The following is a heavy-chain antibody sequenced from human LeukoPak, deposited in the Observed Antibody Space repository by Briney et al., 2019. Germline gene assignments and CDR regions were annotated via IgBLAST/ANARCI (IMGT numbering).Heavy chain of an antibody. CDR3: ARHPIGSGSGSYYGAFDS. J-gene: IGHJ3*02. CDR1: GGSFSGYY. CDR2: INHSGST. V-gene: IGHV4-34*01. D-gene: IGHD1-26*01. Sequence: SETLSLTCAVYGGSFSGYYWSWIRQPPGKGLEWIGEINHSGSTNYNPSLKSRVTISVDTSKNQFSLKLSSVTAADTAVYYCARHPIGSGSGSYYGAFDSWGQGTMVTVSS.